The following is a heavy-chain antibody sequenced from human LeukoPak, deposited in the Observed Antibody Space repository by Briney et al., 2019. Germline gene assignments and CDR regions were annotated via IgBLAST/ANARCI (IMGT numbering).Heavy chain of an antibody. CDR3: AKDPATGYCSPGTCYDSPFDS. CDR1: GFTFSSYA. J-gene: IGHJ4*02. V-gene: IGHV3-23*01. CDR2: ITASGTTT. D-gene: IGHD2-15*01. Sequence: GGSLRLSCAASGFTFSSYAMSWVRQAPGKGLEWVSLITASGTTTYYADSVKGRFTISRDNSKNTLFLQMNSLRAEDTALYYCAKDPATGYCSPGTCYDSPFDSGGQGTLVTVSS.